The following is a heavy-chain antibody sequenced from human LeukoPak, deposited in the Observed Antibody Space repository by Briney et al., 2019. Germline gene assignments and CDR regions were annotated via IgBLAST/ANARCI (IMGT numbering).Heavy chain of an antibody. CDR3: ARVFYGSGSYYLDY. CDR2: ISSSGSTI. D-gene: IGHD3-10*01. V-gene: IGHV3-48*03. CDR1: GFTFSSYE. Sequence: GGSLRLSCAASGFTFSSYEMNWVRQAPGKVLEWVSYISSSGSTIYYADSVKGRFTISRDNAKNSLYLQMNSLRAEDTAVYYCARVFYGSGSYYLDYWGQGTLVTVSS. J-gene: IGHJ4*02.